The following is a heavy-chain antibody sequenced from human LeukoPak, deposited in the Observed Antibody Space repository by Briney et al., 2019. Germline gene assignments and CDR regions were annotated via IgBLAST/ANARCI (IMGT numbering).Heavy chain of an antibody. CDR2: FYSSGST. V-gene: IGHV4-59*08. J-gene: IGHJ3*01. CDR3: ARQGPERGIDTFDV. CDR1: GGSISYYY. D-gene: IGHD5-24*01. Sequence: SETLSLTCTVSGGSISYYYWSWIRQPPGRGLEWIGNFYSSGSTSYNLSLKSRVTISVDTSKNQFSLKLSSVTAADTAVYNCARQGPERGIDTFDVWGQGTMVTVSS.